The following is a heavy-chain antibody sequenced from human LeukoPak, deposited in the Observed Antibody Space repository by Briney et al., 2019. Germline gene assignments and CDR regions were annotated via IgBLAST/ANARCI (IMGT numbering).Heavy chain of an antibody. V-gene: IGHV3-33*01. D-gene: IGHD5-18*01. CDR2: IWYDGSNK. CDR1: GFTFSSFA. J-gene: IGHJ4*02. Sequence: GGSLRLSCAASGFTFSSFAMHWVRQSPGKGLEWVAVIWYDGSNKLYADSVKGRFTISRDNSRNTLYLQMNSLSAEDTAVYYCARVGYSYGYDYWGQGTLVTVSS. CDR3: ARVGYSYGYDY.